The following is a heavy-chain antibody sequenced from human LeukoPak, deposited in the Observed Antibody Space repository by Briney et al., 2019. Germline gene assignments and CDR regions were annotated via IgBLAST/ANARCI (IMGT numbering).Heavy chain of an antibody. CDR2: ISGSDGST. Sequence: PGGSLRLSCAASGFTFSRYAMNWVRQAPGKGLEWVSGISGSDGSTYYADSVKGRFTISRDNSKNTLFLQMNSLRAEDTAVYYCAKETGDCSGGSCYPLLYWGQGTLVTVSS. J-gene: IGHJ4*02. V-gene: IGHV3-23*01. CDR3: AKETGDCSGGSCYPLLY. D-gene: IGHD2-15*01. CDR1: GFTFSRYA.